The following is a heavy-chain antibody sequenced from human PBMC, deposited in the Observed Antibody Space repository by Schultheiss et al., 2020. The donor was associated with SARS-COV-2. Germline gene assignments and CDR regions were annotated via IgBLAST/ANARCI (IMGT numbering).Heavy chain of an antibody. CDR2: INPNSGGT. CDR3: ARGAGYSYGS. D-gene: IGHD5-18*01. Sequence: ASVKVSCKASGYTFTGYYMHWVRQAPGQGLEWMGWINPNSGGTNYAQKFQGRVTMTRNTSISTAYMELSSLRSEDTAVYYCARGAGYSYGSWGQGTLVTVSS. CDR1: GYTFTGYY. J-gene: IGHJ5*02. V-gene: IGHV1-2*02.